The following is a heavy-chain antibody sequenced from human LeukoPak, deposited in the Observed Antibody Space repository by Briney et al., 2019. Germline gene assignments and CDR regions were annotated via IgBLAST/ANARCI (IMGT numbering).Heavy chain of an antibody. CDR1: GFIAFSNY. V-gene: IGHV3-53*04. Sequence: GGSLILFCAACGFIAFSNYMSCGRQAPGKGLEWVSVIYSGGGAYYADSVKGRFTISRHSSKNTLYLQMNSLRAEDTAVYYCARDQPAAGFYYFDFWGQGTLVTVSS. D-gene: IGHD6-13*01. CDR2: IYSGGGA. J-gene: IGHJ4*02. CDR3: ARDQPAAGFYYFDF.